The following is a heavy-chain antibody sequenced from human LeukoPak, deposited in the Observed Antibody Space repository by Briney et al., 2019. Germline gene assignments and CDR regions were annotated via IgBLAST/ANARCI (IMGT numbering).Heavy chain of an antibody. CDR1: GGSISSSSYY. V-gene: IGHV4-39*01. J-gene: IGHJ4*02. Sequence: PSETLSLTCTVSGGSISSSSYYWGWIRQPPGKGLEWIGSIYYSGSIYYNPSLKSRVTISVDTSKNQFSLKLSSVTAADTAVYYCARLGSSSWHYFDYWGQGTLVTVSS. D-gene: IGHD6-13*01. CDR2: IYYSGSI. CDR3: ARLGSSSWHYFDY.